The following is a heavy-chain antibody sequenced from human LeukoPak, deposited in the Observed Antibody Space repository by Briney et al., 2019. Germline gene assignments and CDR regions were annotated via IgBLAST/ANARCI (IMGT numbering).Heavy chain of an antibody. Sequence: GGSLRLSCVASGFIFSAYGMHWVRQPPGKGLQWVAVISFDGSSQNYADSDKDRFTISRDNSNNTLYLQVNYLRPEDTAVYYCAKDRGRASSSWHALFDNWGQGVLVTVSS. V-gene: IGHV3-30*18. CDR1: GFIFSAYG. CDR3: AKDRGRASSSWHALFDN. CDR2: ISFDGSSQ. D-gene: IGHD6-13*01. J-gene: IGHJ4*02.